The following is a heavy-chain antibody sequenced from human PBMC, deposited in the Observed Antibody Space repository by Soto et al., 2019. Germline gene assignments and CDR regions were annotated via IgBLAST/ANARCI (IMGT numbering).Heavy chain of an antibody. CDR3: ARGAKGQWLVDY. J-gene: IGHJ4*02. CDR2: INSDGSSS. V-gene: IGHV3-74*01. CDR1: GFTFSSYW. D-gene: IGHD6-19*01. Sequence: EVQLVESGGGLVQPGGSLRLSCAASGFTFSSYWMHWVRQAPGKGLVWVSRINSDGSSSNYADAVKGRFTISRENAKNTGFLQMNSLRADDTAVYYCARGAKGQWLVDYWGQGTLVTVSS.